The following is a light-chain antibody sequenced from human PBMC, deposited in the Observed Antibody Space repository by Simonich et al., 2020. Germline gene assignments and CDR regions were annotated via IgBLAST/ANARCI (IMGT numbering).Light chain of an antibody. J-gene: IGKJ1*01. CDR2: WAA. CDR3: QQYYSTPSWT. CDR1: QSVFYSSNNKNY. V-gene: IGKV4-1*01. Sequence: DIVMTQSPDSLAVSLGERATINCKSSQSVFYSSNNKNYLAWYQQKQGQPPKLLIYWAATRESGVPDRFSGSGSGTDFTLTISSLQAEDVAVYYCQQYYSTPSWTFGQGTKVEIK.